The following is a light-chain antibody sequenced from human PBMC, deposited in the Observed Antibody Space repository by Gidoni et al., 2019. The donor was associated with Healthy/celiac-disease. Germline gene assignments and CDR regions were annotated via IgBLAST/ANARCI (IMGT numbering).Light chain of an antibody. V-gene: IGKV1-33*01. CDR1: QDISNY. CDR3: QQYDNLPWT. CDR2: DAS. Sequence: DIQMTQSPSSLSASVGDSVTITCQASQDISNYLIWYQQKPGKAPKLLIYDASNLETGVPPRFSGSGSGTDFTFTISSLQPEDIATYYCQQYDNLPWTFGQGNKVEIK. J-gene: IGKJ1*01.